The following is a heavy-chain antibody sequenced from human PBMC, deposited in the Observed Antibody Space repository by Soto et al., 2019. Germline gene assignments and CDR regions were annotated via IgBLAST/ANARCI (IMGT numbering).Heavy chain of an antibody. CDR1: GGSFRDYY. CDR2: IHLSGRV. D-gene: IGHD1-26*01. V-gene: IGHV4-34*01. CDR3: ARTPTRGASAWLDP. J-gene: IGHJ5*02. Sequence: QVQLQQWGSGLLKPSETLSLTCAIYGGSFRDYYWHWIRQSPGKGLEWVGEIHLSGRVNFTPSLKSPTSRSMDTSRNQFFLTLRSVTAADTAVYFCARTPTRGASAWLDPWGRGHLVTVSS.